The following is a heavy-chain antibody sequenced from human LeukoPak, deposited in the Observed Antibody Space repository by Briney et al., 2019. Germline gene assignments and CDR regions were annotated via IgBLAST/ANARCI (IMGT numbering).Heavy chain of an antibody. Sequence: ASVNVSCKASGYTFTGYYMHWVRQAPGQGLEWMGWINPNSGGTNYVQKFQGRVTMTRDTSISTAYMELSRLRSDDTAVYYCARGDSSSWYFSAFDIWGQGTMVTVSS. CDR3: ARGDSSSWYFSAFDI. D-gene: IGHD6-13*01. J-gene: IGHJ3*02. CDR1: GYTFTGYY. CDR2: INPNSGGT. V-gene: IGHV1-2*02.